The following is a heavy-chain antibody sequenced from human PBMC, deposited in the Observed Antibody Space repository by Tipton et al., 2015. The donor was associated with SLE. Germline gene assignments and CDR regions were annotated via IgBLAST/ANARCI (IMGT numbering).Heavy chain of an antibody. Sequence: TLSLTCTVSDDSISSRTYYWGWIRQPPGKGLEWIGSMYYSGNTYYNPSLKTRVTISVDTSKNQFSLKLSSVTAADTAVYYCARNLGPEWMATKRGYFDLWGRGTLVSVSS. CDR2: MYYSGNT. CDR1: DDSISSRTYY. D-gene: IGHD5-24*01. CDR3: ARNLGPEWMATKRGYFDL. J-gene: IGHJ2*01. V-gene: IGHV4-39*01.